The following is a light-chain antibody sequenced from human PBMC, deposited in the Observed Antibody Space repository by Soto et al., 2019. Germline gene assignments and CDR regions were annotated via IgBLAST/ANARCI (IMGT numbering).Light chain of an antibody. Sequence: QSVLTQPASVSGSPGQSITISCTGTSSDIGAYNYVSWFQQYAGKAPKRVIYDVNKRPSGDSYRFSGSKSGNMASLTISGLQAEDEADYYCTSYTTANTLIVGGGTKVTVL. CDR2: DVN. V-gene: IGLV2-14*03. CDR1: SSDIGAYNY. CDR3: TSYTTANTLI. J-gene: IGLJ2*01.